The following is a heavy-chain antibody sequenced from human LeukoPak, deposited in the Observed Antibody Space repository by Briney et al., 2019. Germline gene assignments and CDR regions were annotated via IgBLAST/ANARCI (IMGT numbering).Heavy chain of an antibody. V-gene: IGHV1-18*01. CDR1: GYTFTSYG. J-gene: IGHJ6*03. CDR2: ISAYNGNT. Sequence: ASVKVSCKASGYTFTSYGISWVLQAPGQGLEWMGWISAYNGNTNYAQKLQGRVTMTTDTSTSTAYMELRSLRSDDTAVYYCARAVVVAPVGYYYYMDVWGKGTTVTVSS. CDR3: ARAVVVAPVGYYYYMDV. D-gene: IGHD2-15*01.